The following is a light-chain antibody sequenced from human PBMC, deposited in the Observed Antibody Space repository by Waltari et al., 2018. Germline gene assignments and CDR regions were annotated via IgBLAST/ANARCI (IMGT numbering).Light chain of an antibody. J-gene: IGLJ1*01. CDR3: DSKSSSSPHV. Sequence: QSALTQPASVSGSPGQSITVPCTGTSSDIGTYNYVSWYQQHPGKAPKLMIYDVSSRPSGVSNRFSGSKSGNTASLTISGLQAEDEADYYCDSKSSSSPHVFGTGTKVTVL. CDR1: SSDIGTYNY. CDR2: DVS. V-gene: IGLV2-14*03.